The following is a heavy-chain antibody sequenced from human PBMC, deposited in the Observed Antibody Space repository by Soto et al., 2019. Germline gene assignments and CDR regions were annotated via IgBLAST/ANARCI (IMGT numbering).Heavy chain of an antibody. D-gene: IGHD5-12*01. CDR1: GFTFDDYA. Sequence: EVQLVESGGGLVQPGRYLRLSCAASGFTFDDYAMHWVRQAPGKGLEWVSGISYNSGSIGYEDSVKGRFNISRANAKNSLFLQMNSLRVEDTALYYCAKGRGFYYYYDMDVWGQGTTVTVSS. CDR2: ISYNSGSI. V-gene: IGHV3-9*01. J-gene: IGHJ6*02. CDR3: AKGRGFYYYYDMDV.